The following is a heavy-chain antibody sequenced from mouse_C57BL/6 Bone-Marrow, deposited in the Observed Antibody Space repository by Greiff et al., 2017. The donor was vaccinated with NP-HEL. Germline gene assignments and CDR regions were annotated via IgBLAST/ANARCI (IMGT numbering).Heavy chain of an antibody. V-gene: IGHV1-69*01. J-gene: IGHJ2*01. CDR1: GYTFTSYW. CDR2: IDPSDSYT. D-gene: IGHD1-1*01. CDR3: ARLRENFITTVVRDFDY. Sequence: QVQLQQPGAELVMPGASVKLSCKASGYTFTSYWMHWVKQRPGQGLEWIGEIDPSDSYTNYNQKFKGKSTLTADKSSRPAYMQLSSLTSEDSAVYYCARLRENFITTVVRDFDYWGQGTTLTVSS.